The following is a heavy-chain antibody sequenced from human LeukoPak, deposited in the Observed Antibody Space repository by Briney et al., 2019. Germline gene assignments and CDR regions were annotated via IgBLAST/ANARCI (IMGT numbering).Heavy chain of an antibody. CDR3: ARGDYDFWSGYQNWFDP. J-gene: IGHJ5*02. Sequence: SETLSLTCTVSGDSISRYYWSWIRQPAGKGLEWIGRIYNGGIITYNPSLKSRVTMSIDTSKNQFSLKLSSVTAADTAVYYCARGDYDFWSGYQNWFDPWGQGTLVTVSS. CDR2: IYNGGII. V-gene: IGHV4-4*07. CDR1: GDSISRYY. D-gene: IGHD3-3*01.